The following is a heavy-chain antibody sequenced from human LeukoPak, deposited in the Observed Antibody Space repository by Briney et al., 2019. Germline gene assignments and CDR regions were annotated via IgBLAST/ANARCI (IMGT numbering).Heavy chain of an antibody. CDR2: ISGSGAGT. CDR1: GLTFSTYA. CDR3: AKLSSNYYGSADY. V-gene: IGHV3-23*01. J-gene: IGHJ4*02. Sequence: GGSLRLSCAASGLTFSTYAMSWVRQAPGKGLEWVSVISGSGAGTYYADSVKGRFTTSRDNSKTTLYLQMNSLRAEDTAVYYCAKLSSNYYGSADYWGQGTLVTVSS. D-gene: IGHD3-10*01.